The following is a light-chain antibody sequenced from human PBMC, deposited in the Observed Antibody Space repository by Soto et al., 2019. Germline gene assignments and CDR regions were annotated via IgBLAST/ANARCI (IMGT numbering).Light chain of an antibody. CDR1: NIGTKS. CDR2: DDR. J-gene: IGLJ1*01. V-gene: IGLV3-21*02. CDR3: QVWDISSDHYV. Sequence: SYELTQPPSVSVAPGQTARITCEKNNIGTKSVYWYQQKPGQAPVLVVYDDRDRPSGIPERFSGSNSGTTATLTISRVEAGDEADYFCQVWDISSDHYVFGTGTKV.